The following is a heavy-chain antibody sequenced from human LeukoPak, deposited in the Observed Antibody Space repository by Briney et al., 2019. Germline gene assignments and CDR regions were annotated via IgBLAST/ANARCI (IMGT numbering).Heavy chain of an antibody. J-gene: IGHJ4*02. D-gene: IGHD4-17*01. Sequence: ASVKVSCKASGYTFTSYAMHWARQAPGQRLEWMGWINAGNGNAKYSQEFQGRVTITRDTSASTAYMELSSLRSEDMAVYYCARGHTAVTRHFDFWGQGTLVTVSS. CDR3: ARGHTAVTRHFDF. V-gene: IGHV1-3*03. CDR2: INAGNGNA. CDR1: GYTFTSYA.